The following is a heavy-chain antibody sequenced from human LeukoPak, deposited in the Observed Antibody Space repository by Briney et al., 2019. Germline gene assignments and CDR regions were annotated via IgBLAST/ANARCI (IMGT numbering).Heavy chain of an antibody. D-gene: IGHD2-21*01. J-gene: IGHJ4*02. CDR1: GFTFRSFG. CDR2: IRFDGSNQ. CDR3: AKGDGESHFDS. Sequence: SGGSLRLSCAASGFTFRSFGMHLVRQAPGKGLEWVAFIRFDGSNQYYADSVKGRFTISRDNSNNALFLQMNSLRVDDTAVYFCAKGDGESHFDSWGQGTLVTVSS. V-gene: IGHV3-30*02.